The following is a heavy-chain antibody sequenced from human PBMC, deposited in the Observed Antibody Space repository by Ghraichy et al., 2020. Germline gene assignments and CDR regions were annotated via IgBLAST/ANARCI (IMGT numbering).Heavy chain of an antibody. J-gene: IGHJ6*02. CDR1: GYTFTSYD. CDR2: MNPNSGNT. D-gene: IGHD1-7*01. V-gene: IGHV1-8*01. Sequence: ASVKVSCKASGYTFTSYDINWVRQATGQGLEWMGWMNPNSGNTGYAQKFQGRVTMTRNTSISTAYMELSSLRSEDTAVYYCAVRQLELRYYYYYGMDVWGQGTTVTVSS. CDR3: AVRQLELRYYYYYGMDV.